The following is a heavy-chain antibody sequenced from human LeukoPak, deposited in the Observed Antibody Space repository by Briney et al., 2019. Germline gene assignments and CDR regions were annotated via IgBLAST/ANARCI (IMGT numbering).Heavy chain of an antibody. CDR1: GYTFTSYY. V-gene: IGHV1-46*01. CDR3: LRGNSGYQYFDY. J-gene: IGHJ4*02. Sequence: GASVKVSCKASGYTFTSYYMHRVRQAPGQGLEWMGIINPSGGSTSYAQKFQGRVTMTRDTSTSTVYMELSSLRSEDTAVYYCLRGNSGYQYFDYWGQGTLVTVSS. D-gene: IGHD5-12*01. CDR2: INPSGGST.